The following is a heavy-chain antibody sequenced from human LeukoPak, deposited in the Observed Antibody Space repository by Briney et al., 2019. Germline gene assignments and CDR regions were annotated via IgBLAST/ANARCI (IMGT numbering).Heavy chain of an antibody. CDR2: IWYDGSNK. V-gene: IGHV3-33*01. J-gene: IGHJ4*02. D-gene: IGHD4-23*01. CDR3: ARIQNDYGGNPYFVN. Sequence: GRSLRLSCAASGFTYSSYRLHWVRQAPGKGLERVAVIWYDGSNKYYADSVKGRFTISRDNSKNMLYLQMNSLRAEDTAVYYCARIQNDYGGNPYFVNWGQGSLVTVSS. CDR1: GFTYSSYR.